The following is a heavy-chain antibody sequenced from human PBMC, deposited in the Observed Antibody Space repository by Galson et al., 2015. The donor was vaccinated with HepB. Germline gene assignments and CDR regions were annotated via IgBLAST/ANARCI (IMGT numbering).Heavy chain of an antibody. V-gene: IGHV3-30*14. CDR1: GFTFSSYA. Sequence: SLRLSCAASGFTFSSYAMHWVRQAPGKGLEWVAVISYDGSNKYYADSAKGRFTISRDNSNNTLFLQMNSLRTEDTAVYCCARRGGGGRAFDIWGQGTMVTVSS. J-gene: IGHJ3*02. CDR3: ARRGGGGRAFDI. D-gene: IGHD3-16*01. CDR2: ISYDGSNK.